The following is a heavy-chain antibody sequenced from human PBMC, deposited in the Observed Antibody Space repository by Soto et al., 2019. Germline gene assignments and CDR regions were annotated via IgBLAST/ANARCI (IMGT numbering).Heavy chain of an antibody. CDR2: INPNSGGT. J-gene: IGHJ4*02. CDR1: GYTFTGYY. V-gene: IGHV1-2*02. Sequence: QVQLVQSGAEVKKPGASVKVSCKASGYTFTGYYMHWVRQAPGQGLEWMGWINPNSGGTNYAQKFQGRVTMTRDTSISTAYMELSRLRSDDTAVYYCARGSQVAGTETSLGSDYWGQGTLVTVSS. CDR3: ARGSQVAGTETSLGSDY. D-gene: IGHD6-19*01.